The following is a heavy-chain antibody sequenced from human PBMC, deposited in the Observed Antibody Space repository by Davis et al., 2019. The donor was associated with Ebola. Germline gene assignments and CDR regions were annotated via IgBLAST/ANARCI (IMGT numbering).Heavy chain of an antibody. Sequence: AASVKVSCKASGYTFNNYYVHWLRQATGQGLEWMGRINPSGDDTIYAQKFQGRVTMFSDTSTSTAYMELSSLRSEDTAVYYCARASHYERDYWGQGTLVTVSS. CDR1: GYTFNNYY. D-gene: IGHD1-26*01. V-gene: IGHV1-46*02. J-gene: IGHJ4*02. CDR2: INPSGDDT. CDR3: ARASHYERDY.